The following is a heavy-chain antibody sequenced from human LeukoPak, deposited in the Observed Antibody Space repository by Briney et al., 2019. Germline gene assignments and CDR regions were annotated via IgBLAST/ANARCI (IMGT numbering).Heavy chain of an antibody. D-gene: IGHD6-13*01. Sequence: ASVKVSCKASGYTFTDYYMHWVRQAPGQGLEWMGGIIPIFGTANYAQKFQGRVTITADESTSTAYMELSSLRSEDTAVYYCATQGRGEQLVEYYFDYWGQGTLVTVSS. CDR1: GYTFTDYY. CDR3: ATQGRGEQLVEYYFDY. CDR2: IIPIFGTA. V-gene: IGHV1-69*13. J-gene: IGHJ4*02.